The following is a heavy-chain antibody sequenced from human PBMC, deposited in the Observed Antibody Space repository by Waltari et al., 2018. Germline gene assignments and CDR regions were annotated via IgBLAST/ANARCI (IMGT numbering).Heavy chain of an antibody. CDR2: IYHSGSN. V-gene: IGHV4-4*02. CDR1: GASVTGDW. D-gene: IGHD6-25*01. CDR3: ARWSARISQREFYFDY. J-gene: IGHJ4*02. Sequence: QVHLQGSGPGLVKPSGTLSLTCEVSGASVTGDWWGWVRQPPGKGLEWIGEIYHSGSNNYNPSLKSRLAMSVDKSKNEFSLKLTSVTAADTAVYYCARWSARISQREFYFDYWGQGILVTISS.